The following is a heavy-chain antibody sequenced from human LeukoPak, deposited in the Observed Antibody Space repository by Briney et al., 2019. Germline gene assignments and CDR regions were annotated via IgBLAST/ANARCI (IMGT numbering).Heavy chain of an antibody. J-gene: IGHJ3*02. CDR1: GFTVSSNY. V-gene: IGHV3-53*01. CDR3: AKVRGSGTFAALDI. Sequence: PGGSLRLSCAASGFTVSSNYMSWVRQAPGKGLEWVSVIYSGGSTYYADSVKGRFTISRDNSKNTLYLQMNSLRAEDTALYYCAKVRGSGTFAALDIWGQGTMVTVSS. D-gene: IGHD2-2*01. CDR2: IYSGGST.